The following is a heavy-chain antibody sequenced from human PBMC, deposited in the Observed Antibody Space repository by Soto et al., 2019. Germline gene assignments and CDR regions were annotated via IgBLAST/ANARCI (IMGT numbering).Heavy chain of an antibody. CDR2: ISSSSSTI. J-gene: IGHJ1*01. D-gene: IGHD6-19*01. CDR1: GFTFSSYS. CDR3: AREALIKTVAGTGYFQH. V-gene: IGHV3-48*01. Sequence: GGFLRLSCAASGFTFSSYSMNWVRQAPGKGLEWVSYISSSSSTIYYADSVKGRFTISRDNAKNSLYLQMNSLRAEDTAVYYCAREALIKTVAGTGYFQHWGQGTLVTVSS.